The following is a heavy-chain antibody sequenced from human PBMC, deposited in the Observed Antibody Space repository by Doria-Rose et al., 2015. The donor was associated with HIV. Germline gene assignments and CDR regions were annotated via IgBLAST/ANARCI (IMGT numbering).Heavy chain of an antibody. J-gene: IGHJ4*02. CDR3: ARIKSSRWYHKYYFDF. V-gene: IGHV2-26*01. CDR1: GVSLSSPGMG. D-gene: IGHD6-13*01. CDR2: IFSDDER. Sequence: QVQLAQSGPVLVKPTETLTLTCTVSGVSLSSPGMGVSWIRQPPGKALGWLANIFSDDERSYKTSLKSRLTISRGTSKSQVVLTMTDMDPVDTATYYCARIKSSRWYHKYYFDFWGQGTLVIVSA.